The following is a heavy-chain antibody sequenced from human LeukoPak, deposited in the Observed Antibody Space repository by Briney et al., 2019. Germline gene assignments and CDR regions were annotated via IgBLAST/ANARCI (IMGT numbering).Heavy chain of an antibody. CDR3: ARVGLGWCSGCLWYFDL. D-gene: IGHD2-21*01. CDR1: GFTFSSYS. V-gene: IGHV4-4*02. J-gene: IGHJ2*01. Sequence: KPGGSLRLSCAASGFTFSSYSMNWVRLPPGKGLEWIGEIFHSGSTNYNPSLRSRVTFSLDTSKNQFSLKLNSVTVADTAVYYCARVGLGWCSGCLWYFDLWGRGTLVTASS. CDR2: IFHSGST.